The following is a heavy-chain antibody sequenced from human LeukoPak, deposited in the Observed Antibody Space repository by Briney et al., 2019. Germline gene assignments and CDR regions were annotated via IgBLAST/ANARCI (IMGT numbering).Heavy chain of an antibody. Sequence: ASETLSLTCTVSGGSISSGGYYWSWIRQPPGKGLEWIGYIYHSGSTYYNPSLKSRVTISVDRSKNQFSLKLSSVTAADTAVYYCARGSNYGSLLDYWGQGTLVTVSS. D-gene: IGHD4-11*01. V-gene: IGHV4-30-2*01. CDR1: GGSISSGGYY. CDR3: ARGSNYGSLLDY. J-gene: IGHJ4*02. CDR2: IYHSGST.